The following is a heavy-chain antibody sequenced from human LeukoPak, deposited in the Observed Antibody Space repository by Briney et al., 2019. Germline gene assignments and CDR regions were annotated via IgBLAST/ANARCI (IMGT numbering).Heavy chain of an antibody. CDR2: INHSGST. D-gene: IGHD6-13*01. Sequence: SETLSLTCAVYGGSFSGYYWSWIRQPPGKGLEWIGEINHSGSTNYNPSLKSRVTISVDTSKNQFSLKLSSVTAADTAVYYCARLQQLALTMGFDPWGQGTLVTVSS. J-gene: IGHJ5*02. V-gene: IGHV4-34*01. CDR3: ARLQQLALTMGFDP. CDR1: GGSFSGYY.